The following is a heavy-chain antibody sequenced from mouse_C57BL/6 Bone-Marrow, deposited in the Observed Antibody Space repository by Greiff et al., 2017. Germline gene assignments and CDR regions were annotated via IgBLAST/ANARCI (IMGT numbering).Heavy chain of an antibody. CDR3: ARLRAYYSNYVWFAY. D-gene: IGHD2-5*01. CDR2: IYPRDGST. J-gene: IGHJ3*01. CDR1: GYTFTSYD. V-gene: IGHV1-85*01. Sequence: VQLQQSGPELVKPGASVKLSCKASGYTFTSYDINWVKQRPGQGLEWIGWIYPRDGSTKYNEKFKGKATLTVDTSSSTAYMELHSLTSEDSAVYFGARLRAYYSNYVWFAYWGQGTLVTVSA.